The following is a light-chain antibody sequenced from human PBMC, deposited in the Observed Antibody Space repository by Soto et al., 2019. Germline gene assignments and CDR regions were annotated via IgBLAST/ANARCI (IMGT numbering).Light chain of an antibody. J-gene: IGKJ1*01. CDR3: QQDNSYWT. CDR2: KAS. Sequence: DIQMTQSPSTLSASVGDRVPITCRASQSIRSWLAWYQQKPGKAPKLLIYKASSLESGVPSRFSGSGSGTEFTLTISSLQPDDFATYYCQQDNSYWTFGQGTKVEIK. V-gene: IGKV1-5*03. CDR1: QSIRSW.